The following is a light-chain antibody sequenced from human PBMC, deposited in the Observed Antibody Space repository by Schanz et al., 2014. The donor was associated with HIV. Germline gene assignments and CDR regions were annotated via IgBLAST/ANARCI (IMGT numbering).Light chain of an antibody. CDR3: ASWDDSLKGPV. Sequence: QSALTQPPSASGSPGQSVTISCTGTSSDVGGYNHVSWYQQHPGKAPKLMIYDVTNRPSGVSNRFSGSKSGNTASLTISGLQAEDEADYYCASWDDSLKGPVFGGGTKVTVL. J-gene: IGLJ3*02. CDR1: SSDVGGYNH. CDR2: DVT. V-gene: IGLV2-14*03.